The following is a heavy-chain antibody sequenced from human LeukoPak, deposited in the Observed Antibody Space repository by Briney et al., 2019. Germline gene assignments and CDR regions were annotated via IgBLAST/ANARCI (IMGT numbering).Heavy chain of an antibody. Sequence: PSETLSLTCTVSRGCITSYYWSWIRQPPGQGLEWIGYIYYSGNTNYNPSLKSRVTISVDTSKNQFSLKLTTVTAADTPVYYCARVVSSSWYYFDYWGQGTLVTVSS. J-gene: IGHJ4*02. CDR1: RGCITSYY. CDR2: IYYSGNT. D-gene: IGHD6-13*01. V-gene: IGHV4-59*01. CDR3: ARVVSSSWYYFDY.